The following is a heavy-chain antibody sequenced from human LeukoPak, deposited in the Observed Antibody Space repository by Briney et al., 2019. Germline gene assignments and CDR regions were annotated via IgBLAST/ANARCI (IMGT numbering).Heavy chain of an antibody. V-gene: IGHV1-8*01. CDR2: MNPNSGNT. CDR3: ARGLRHYYDSSGYYPDAFDI. CDR1: GYTFTSYD. D-gene: IGHD3-22*01. Sequence: ASVKVSCKASGYTFTSYDINWVRQATGQGLEWMGWMNPNSGNTGYAQKFQGRVTMTRNTSISTAYMELSSLRSEDTAVYYCARGLRHYYDSSGYYPDAFDIWGQGTMDTVSS. J-gene: IGHJ3*02.